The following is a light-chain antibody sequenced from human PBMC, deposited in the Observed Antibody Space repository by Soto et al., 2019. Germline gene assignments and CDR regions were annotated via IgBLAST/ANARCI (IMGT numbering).Light chain of an antibody. V-gene: IGKV1-5*03. CDR1: QSISLW. CDR2: KTS. CDR3: QHYKDYSWT. Sequence: DIHMTQSPSTLSASVGDIVTITCRASQSISLWVAWYQQKPGRAPNLLIYKTSSLDTGVPSRFSGSGSGTEFTLTISSLQPDDFATYYCQHYKDYSWTFGQGTKVEVK. J-gene: IGKJ1*01.